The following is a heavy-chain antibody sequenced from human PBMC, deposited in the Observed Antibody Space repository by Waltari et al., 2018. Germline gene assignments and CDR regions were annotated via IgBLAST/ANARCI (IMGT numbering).Heavy chain of an antibody. CDR3: TAGVTTL. D-gene: IGHD4-17*01. V-gene: IGHV3-21*02. J-gene: IGHJ4*02. Sequence: EVQLVESGGGLVRPGGSLRLSCAASGISFSSYSMNWVRQAPGKSLEWVSGMRVSSGQIDYADSVKGRFTISRDNANKSLYLQMNSLRVEDTAVYYCTAGVTTLWGQGTLVTVSS. CDR2: MRVSSGQI. CDR1: GISFSSYS.